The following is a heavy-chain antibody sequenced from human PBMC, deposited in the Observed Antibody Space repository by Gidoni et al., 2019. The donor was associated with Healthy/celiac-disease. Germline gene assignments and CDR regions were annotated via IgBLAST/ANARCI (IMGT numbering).Heavy chain of an antibody. Sequence: QVQLVESGGGLVKPGGSLRLSCAASGFTFSHYYMSWIRQAPGKGREGVSYIGSSSSYTNYADAVKGRFTISRDNAKNSLYLQMNSLRAEDTAVYYCARVSSSWGFDPWGQGTLVTVSS. V-gene: IGHV3-11*05. CDR3: ARVSSSWGFDP. J-gene: IGHJ5*02. D-gene: IGHD6-13*01. CDR2: IGSSSSYT. CDR1: GFTFSHYY.